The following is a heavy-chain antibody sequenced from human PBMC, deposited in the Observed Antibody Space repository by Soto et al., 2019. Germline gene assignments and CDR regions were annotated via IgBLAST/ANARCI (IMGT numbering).Heavy chain of an antibody. CDR2: TYYRSKWYN. Sequence: SQTLSLPCAISGDSVSSNSSACNLIRQSPSRGLELLGRTYYRSKWYNDYAVSVKSRITINPDTSKNQFSLQLNSVTPEDTAVYYCARGAGRGYCSGGSCYSPYYYGMDVWGQGTTVTVSS. J-gene: IGHJ6*02. D-gene: IGHD2-15*01. CDR3: ARGAGRGYCSGGSCYSPYYYGMDV. V-gene: IGHV6-1*01. CDR1: GDSVSSNSSA.